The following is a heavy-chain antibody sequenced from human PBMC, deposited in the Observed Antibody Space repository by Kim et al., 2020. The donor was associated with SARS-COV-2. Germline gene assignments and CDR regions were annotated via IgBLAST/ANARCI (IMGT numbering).Heavy chain of an antibody. J-gene: IGHJ4*02. CDR3: ARARGFKYYFDY. Sequence: YCVDSVKGRFTLSRDNAKNSLYLQMNSLRAEDTAVYYCARARGFKYYFDYWGQGTLVTVSS. D-gene: IGHD5-12*01. V-gene: IGHV3-7*01.